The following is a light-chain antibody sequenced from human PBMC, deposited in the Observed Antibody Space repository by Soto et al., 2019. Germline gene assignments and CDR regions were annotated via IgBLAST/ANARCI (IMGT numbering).Light chain of an antibody. V-gene: IGKV1-5*01. CDR2: AAS. CDR1: QSLGGW. J-gene: IGKJ1*01. Sequence: IHETQSSYTLSASVGDTVTITCRASQSLGGWLAWYQQKPGKAPRLLVYAASSLPSGVPARFSGSVSGTEFTLSISSLQSEDFAAYYCQQYNSCPWTFGQGTKVDIK. CDR3: QQYNSCPWT.